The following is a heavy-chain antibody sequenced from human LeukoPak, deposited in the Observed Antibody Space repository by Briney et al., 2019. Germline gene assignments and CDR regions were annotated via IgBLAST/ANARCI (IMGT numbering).Heavy chain of an antibody. CDR3: ARQEWELLQGSDWFDP. CDR1: GGSISSSYY. CDR2: IYYSGST. V-gene: IGHV4-59*08. D-gene: IGHD1-26*01. J-gene: IGHJ5*02. Sequence: PSETLSLTCTVSGGSISSSYYWGWIRQPPWKGLEWIGYIYYSGSTNYNPSLKSRVTISVDTSKNQFSLKLSSVTAADTAVYYCARQEWELLQGSDWFDPWGQGTLVTVSS.